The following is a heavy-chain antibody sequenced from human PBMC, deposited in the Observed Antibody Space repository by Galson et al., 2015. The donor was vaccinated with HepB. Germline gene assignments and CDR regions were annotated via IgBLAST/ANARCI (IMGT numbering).Heavy chain of an antibody. V-gene: IGHV1-46*01. D-gene: IGHD3-10*01. CDR2: INPSGGST. CDR3: ARGVLLWDGPDY. CDR1: GYKFTSYY. J-gene: IGHJ4*02. Sequence: SVKVSCKASGYKFTSYYMHWVRQAPGRGLEWMGIINPSGGSTDYAQKFRGRLTMTRDTSTSTVFMELSSLRSEDTAVYHCARGVLLWDGPDYWGQGTLVTVSS.